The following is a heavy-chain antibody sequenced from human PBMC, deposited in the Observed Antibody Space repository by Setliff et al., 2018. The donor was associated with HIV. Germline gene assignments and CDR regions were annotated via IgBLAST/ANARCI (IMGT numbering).Heavy chain of an antibody. J-gene: IGHJ4*02. CDR2: ISDSSSTI. D-gene: IGHD6-13*01. Sequence: PGGSLRLSCAASGFTFSNAWMNWVRQAPGKGLEWVSYISDSSSTIYYAGSVRGRFTISRDSARNSLYLQMNSLRAEDTAVYYCARDSGSTWYASSRSDYWGQGTLVTVSS. CDR1: GFTFSNAW. CDR3: ARDSGSTWYASSRSDY. V-gene: IGHV3-48*01.